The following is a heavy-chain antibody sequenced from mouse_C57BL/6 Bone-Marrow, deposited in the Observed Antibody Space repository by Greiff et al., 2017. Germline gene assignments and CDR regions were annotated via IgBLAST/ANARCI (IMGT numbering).Heavy chain of an antibody. V-gene: IGHV5-4*01. CDR1: GFTFSSYA. Sequence: EVHLVESGGGLVKPGGSLKLSCAASGFTFSSYAMSWVRQTPEKRLEWVATISDGGSYTYYPDNVKGRFTISRDNAKNNLYLQMSHLKSEDTAMYYGARGDSYVPGVYFDYWGQGTTLTVSS. D-gene: IGHD1-1*01. J-gene: IGHJ2*01. CDR2: ISDGGSYT. CDR3: ARGDSYVPGVYFDY.